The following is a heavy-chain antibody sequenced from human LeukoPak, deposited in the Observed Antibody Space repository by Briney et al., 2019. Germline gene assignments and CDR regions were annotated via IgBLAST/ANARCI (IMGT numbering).Heavy chain of an antibody. J-gene: IGHJ6*02. CDR3: ARHQTLYYYYGMDV. CDR2: IYYSAST. V-gene: IGHV4-59*01. CDR1: GGSISSYY. Sequence: SETLSLTCTVSGGSISSYYWSWIRQPPGKGLEWIGYIYYSASTNYNPSLKSRVTISVDTSKSQFSLKLSSVTAADTAVYYCARHQTLYYYYGMDVWGQGTTVTVSS.